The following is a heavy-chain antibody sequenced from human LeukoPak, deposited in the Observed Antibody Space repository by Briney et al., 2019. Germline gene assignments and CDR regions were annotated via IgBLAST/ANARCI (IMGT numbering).Heavy chain of an antibody. Sequence: GGSLRLSCAASGFTFSDYWMHWVRQAPGKGLVWVSRISSDGSRVTYADSVKGRFTISRDNAKNTLYLQMNSLRAEDTAVYYCARGGYSYGPDDYYYYYMDVWGKGTTVTVSS. CDR2: ISSDGSRV. D-gene: IGHD5-18*01. J-gene: IGHJ6*03. V-gene: IGHV3-74*01. CDR1: GFTFSDYW. CDR3: ARGGYSYGPDDYYYYYMDV.